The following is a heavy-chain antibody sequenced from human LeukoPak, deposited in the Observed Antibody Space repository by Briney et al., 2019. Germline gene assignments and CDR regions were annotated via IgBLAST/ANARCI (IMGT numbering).Heavy chain of an antibody. J-gene: IGHJ4*02. D-gene: IGHD2-15*01. Sequence: GGSLRLSPAASGFTFSNYWMHWVRQAPGKRLGWVSRINSDGSSTNYADSVEGRFTISRDNAKNTLYLQMNSLRAEDTAVYYCASSSGSGLDYWGQGTLVTVSS. CDR3: ASSSGSGLDY. CDR2: INSDGSST. CDR1: GFTFSNYW. V-gene: IGHV3-74*01.